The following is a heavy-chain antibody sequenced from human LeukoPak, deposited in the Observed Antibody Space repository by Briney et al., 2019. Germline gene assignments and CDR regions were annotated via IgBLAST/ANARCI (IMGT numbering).Heavy chain of an antibody. Sequence: QAGGSLRLSCAASGFTFNNYAMSWVRQAPGKGPEWISSISGSGGSTTDTDSVKGRFTTSRDNSKSTLYLQMNSLRAEDTAIYYCAKIFHTDGYYLGEHLFDAWGQGTLVTVSS. CDR1: GFTFNNYA. CDR3: AKIFHTDGYYLGEHLFDA. CDR2: ISGSGGST. D-gene: IGHD3-22*01. J-gene: IGHJ5*02. V-gene: IGHV3-23*01.